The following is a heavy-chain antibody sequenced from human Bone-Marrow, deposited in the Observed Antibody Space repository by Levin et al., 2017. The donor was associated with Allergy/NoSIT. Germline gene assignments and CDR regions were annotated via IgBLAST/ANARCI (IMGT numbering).Heavy chain of an antibody. D-gene: IGHD3-10*01. J-gene: IGHJ4*02. CDR2: IYYSGST. Sequence: RTSETLSLTCTVSGGSISSSSYYWGWIRQPPGKGLEWIGSIYYSGSTYYNPSLKSRVTISVDTSKNQFSLKLSSVTAADTAVYYCARLSYYYGSGSYYLDYWGQGTLVTVSS. V-gene: IGHV4-39*01. CDR3: ARLSYYYGSGSYYLDY. CDR1: GGSISSSSYY.